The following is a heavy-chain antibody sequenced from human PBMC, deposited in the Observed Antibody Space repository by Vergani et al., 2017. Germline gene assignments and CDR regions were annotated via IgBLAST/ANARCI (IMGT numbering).Heavy chain of an antibody. Sequence: QVQLVESGGGVVQPGRSLRLSCAASGFTFSSYGMHWVRQAPGKGLEWVAVISYDGSNKYYADSVKGRFTISRDNSKNTLYLQMNSLRAEDTAVYYCAKSRDGYYGSGYFEYWGQGTLVTVSS. J-gene: IGHJ4*02. D-gene: IGHD5-24*01. CDR3: AKSRDGYYGSGYFEY. CDR2: ISYDGSNK. V-gene: IGHV3-30*18. CDR1: GFTFSSYG.